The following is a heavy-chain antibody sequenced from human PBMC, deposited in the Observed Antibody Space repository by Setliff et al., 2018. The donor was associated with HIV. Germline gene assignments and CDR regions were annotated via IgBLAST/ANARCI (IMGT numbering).Heavy chain of an antibody. CDR2: ISFDGDNA. Sequence: GGSLRLSCAAAGFTFSAFTMHWVRQAPGKGLEWVALISFDGDNAYFADSGRGRFTISRDNSKSAMSLQMHGVTPEDTAIYYCARALTGEGTFDVWGQGTMVTVSS. CDR1: GFTFSAFT. J-gene: IGHJ3*01. CDR3: ARALTGEGTFDV. V-gene: IGHV3-30*04. D-gene: IGHD7-27*01.